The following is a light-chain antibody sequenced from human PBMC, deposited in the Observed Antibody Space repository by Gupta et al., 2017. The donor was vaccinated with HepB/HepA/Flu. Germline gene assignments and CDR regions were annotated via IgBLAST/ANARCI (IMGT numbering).Light chain of an antibody. CDR2: ATS. CDR3: QQEDKSPYT. J-gene: IGKJ1*01. Sequence: LLTQSPGTLSLFPGERATLSCRASQSISVNFLVWYQQKLGQAPRLLFYATSRATDIPDRFSGSGSGTDFTLTIDRLEPEDVGVYYCQQEDKSPYTFGQGTKVEIK. V-gene: IGKV3-20*01. CDR1: QSISVNF.